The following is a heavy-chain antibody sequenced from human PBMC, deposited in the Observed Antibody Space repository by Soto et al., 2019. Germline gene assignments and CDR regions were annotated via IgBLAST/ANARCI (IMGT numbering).Heavy chain of an antibody. Sequence: GASVKVSCKASGFTFTSSAMQWVRQARGQRLEWIGWIVVGSGNTNYAQKYKERDTITRDMSTSTAYMELSSLRSEDTAVYYCAADPSYSGSYYYYGMDVWGQGTTVTVSS. CDR1: GFTFTSSA. D-gene: IGHD1-26*01. V-gene: IGHV1-58*02. J-gene: IGHJ6*02. CDR2: IVVGSGNT. CDR3: AADPSYSGSYYYYGMDV.